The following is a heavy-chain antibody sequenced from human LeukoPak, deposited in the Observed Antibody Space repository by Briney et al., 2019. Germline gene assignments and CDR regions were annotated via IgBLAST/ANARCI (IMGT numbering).Heavy chain of an antibody. V-gene: IGHV4-39*01. CDR1: GGSISSSSYY. Sequence: SETLSLTCTVSGGSISSSSYYWGWIRQPPGKGLEWIGSIYYSGSTYYNPSLKSRVTISVDTSKNQFSLKLSSVTAADTAVYYCARLSGITMIVVFISDAFDIWGQGTMVTVSS. CDR2: IYYSGST. CDR3: ARLSGITMIVVFISDAFDI. D-gene: IGHD3-22*01. J-gene: IGHJ3*02.